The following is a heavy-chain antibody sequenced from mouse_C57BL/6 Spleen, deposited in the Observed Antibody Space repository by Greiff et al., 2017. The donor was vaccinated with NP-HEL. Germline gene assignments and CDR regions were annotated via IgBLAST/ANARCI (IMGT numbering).Heavy chain of an antibody. D-gene: IGHD1-1*01. Sequence: EVQLQQSGPELVKPGASVKISCKASGYSFTGYYMHWVKQSHGNILDWIGYIYPYNGVSSYNQKFKGKATLTVDKSSSTAYMELRSLTSEDSAVYYCASGDYYYGSSYEGYAMDYWGQGTSVTVSS. J-gene: IGHJ4*01. V-gene: IGHV1-31*01. CDR1: GYSFTGYY. CDR2: IYPYNGVS. CDR3: ASGDYYYGSSYEGYAMDY.